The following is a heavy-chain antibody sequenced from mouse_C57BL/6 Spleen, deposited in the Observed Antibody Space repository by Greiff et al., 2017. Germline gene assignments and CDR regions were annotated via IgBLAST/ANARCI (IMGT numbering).Heavy chain of an antibody. CDR1: GYTFTSYW. D-gene: IGHD4-1*01. Sequence: VQLQQPGAELVMPGASVKLSCKASGYTFTSYWMHWVKQRPGQGLEWIGEIDHSDSYTNYNQKFKGKSTLTVDKSSSTAYMQLSSLTSEDSAVYYCARPSSNWDDAMDYWGQGTSVTVSS. CDR3: ARPSSNWDDAMDY. V-gene: IGHV1-69*01. CDR2: IDHSDSYT. J-gene: IGHJ4*01.